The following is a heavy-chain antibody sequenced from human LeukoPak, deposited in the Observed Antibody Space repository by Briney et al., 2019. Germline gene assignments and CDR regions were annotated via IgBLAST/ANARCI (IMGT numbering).Heavy chain of an antibody. J-gene: IGHJ4*02. D-gene: IGHD3-3*01. Sequence: ASVKVSCKASGYTFTGYYIHWLRQTPGQGLEWMGWLNPNNGDTNYAREFQGRVTMTRVTSISTAYMELRRLTSDDTAVYYCARDPGVQLFAGTLAYDYWGLGALVTVSS. CDR2: LNPNNGDT. V-gene: IGHV1-2*02. CDR3: ARDPGVQLFAGTLAYDY. CDR1: GYTFTGYY.